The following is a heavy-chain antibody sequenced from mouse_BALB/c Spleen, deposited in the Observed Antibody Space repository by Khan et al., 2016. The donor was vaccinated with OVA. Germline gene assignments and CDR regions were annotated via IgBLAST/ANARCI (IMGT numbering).Heavy chain of an antibody. D-gene: IGHD2-14*01. Sequence: QVQLKQSGAELARPGASVKMSCKASGYTFTSYTIHWIKQRPGQGLEWIGYINPSSGYTNYNQKFKDKATLTADKSSTTAYMQLSSLTSDDSAVYYCARDGACYRNDDWFAYWGQGTLVTVSA. J-gene: IGHJ3*01. CDR1: GYTFTSYT. CDR2: INPSSGYT. V-gene: IGHV1-4*01. CDR3: ARDGACYRNDDWFAY.